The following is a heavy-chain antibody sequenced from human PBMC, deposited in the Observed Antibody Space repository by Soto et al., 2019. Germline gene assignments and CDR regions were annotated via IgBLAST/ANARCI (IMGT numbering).Heavy chain of an antibody. V-gene: IGHV4-34*01. D-gene: IGHD6-19*01. CDR3: ARGRIIPVAGPRDVFNI. J-gene: IGHJ3*02. Sequence: PSETLSLTCAVYGGSFSGYYWSWIRQPPGKGLEWIGEINHSGSTNYNPSLKSRVTISVDTSKNQFSLKLSSVTAADTAVYYCARGRIIPVAGPRDVFNIWGKGTMATGSS. CDR2: INHSGST. CDR1: GGSFSGYY.